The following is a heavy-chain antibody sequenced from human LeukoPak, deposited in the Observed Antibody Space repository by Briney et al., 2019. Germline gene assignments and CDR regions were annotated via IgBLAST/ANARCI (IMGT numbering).Heavy chain of an antibody. CDR1: GYTFSNFG. V-gene: IGHV1-18*01. CDR2: ISAYNGNT. J-gene: IGHJ6*03. CDR3: ARAGDIVVVAVAGAGYYYMDV. D-gene: IGHD2-2*01. Sequence: ASVKVSCKASGYTFSNFGISWVRQAPGQGLEWMGWISAYNGNTDYAQKLQSRVTMTIDASTSTAYMELRSLRSDDTAVYHCARAGDIVVVAVAGAGYYYMDVWGKGTTVTVSS.